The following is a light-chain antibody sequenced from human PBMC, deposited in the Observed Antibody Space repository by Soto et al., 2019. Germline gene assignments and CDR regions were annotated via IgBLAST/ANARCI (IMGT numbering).Light chain of an antibody. CDR2: DAS. J-gene: IGKJ1*01. CDR3: QQYNSYPRT. CDR1: HSINDW. V-gene: IGKV1-5*01. Sequence: DIQMTQSPSTLSASVGDRVTITCRARHSINDWLAWYQQKPGKAPKLLIYDASSLESGVPSRFSGGGSGTEFSLTISSLQPDDFATYYCQQYNSYPRTFGQGTKVDIK.